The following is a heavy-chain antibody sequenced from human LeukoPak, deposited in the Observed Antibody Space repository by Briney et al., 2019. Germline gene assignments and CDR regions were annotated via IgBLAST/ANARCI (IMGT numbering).Heavy chain of an antibody. V-gene: IGHV4-39*01. CDR1: GGSISSSSYY. J-gene: IGHJ4*02. CDR3: ARHQAERYGDYVDY. Sequence: SGTLSLTCTVSGGSISSSSYYWGWIRQPPGKGLEWIVSIYYSGSTYYNPSLKSRVTISVDTSKNQSSLKLSSVTAADTAVYYCARHQAERYGDYVDYWGQGTLVTVSS. CDR2: IYYSGST. D-gene: IGHD4-17*01.